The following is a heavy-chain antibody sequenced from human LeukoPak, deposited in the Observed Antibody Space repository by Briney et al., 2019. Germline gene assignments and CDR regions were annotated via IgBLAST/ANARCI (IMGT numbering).Heavy chain of an antibody. D-gene: IGHD3-22*01. J-gene: IGHJ3*02. CDR1: GYSISSGYY. CDR2: LYHSGST. V-gene: IGHV4-38-2*02. Sequence: SGTLSLTCTVAGYSISSGYYWGWIRQPPGEGLEWIGSLYHSGSTYYNPSLNSRVTISVDTSKNQFSLKLSSVTAADTAVYYCATDYYDSSGYASSGAFDIWGQGTMVTVSS. CDR3: ATDYYDSSGYASSGAFDI.